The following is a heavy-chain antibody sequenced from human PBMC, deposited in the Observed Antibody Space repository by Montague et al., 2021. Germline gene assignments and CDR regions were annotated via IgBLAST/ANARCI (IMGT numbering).Heavy chain of an antibody. J-gene: IGHJ4*02. Sequence: SLRLSCAASGFTFSLYSIHWVRQAPGKGLEWISYISSTSTNIYYADSVRGRFTVSRDNAKNSVSQQMNSLRDEDTAVYFCARVHTSGWSGDYWGQGTLVTVSS. CDR3: ARVHTSGWSGDY. D-gene: IGHD6-19*01. V-gene: IGHV3-48*02. CDR2: ISSTSTNI. CDR1: GFTFSLYS.